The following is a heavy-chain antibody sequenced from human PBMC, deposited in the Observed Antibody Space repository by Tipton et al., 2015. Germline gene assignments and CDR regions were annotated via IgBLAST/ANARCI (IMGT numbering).Heavy chain of an antibody. D-gene: IGHD1-1*01. CDR2: IYYNGDT. CDR3: ARHIAYPDNVDA. CDR1: GGSISSSNHY. V-gene: IGHV4-39*01. J-gene: IGHJ5*02. Sequence: TLSLTCTVSGGSISSSNHYWGWIRQPPGKGLEWIGSIYYNGDTYYTPSLKSPVTISIDTSKNQFSLELSSVTAADTALYYCARHIAYPDNVDAWGQGTLVTVSS.